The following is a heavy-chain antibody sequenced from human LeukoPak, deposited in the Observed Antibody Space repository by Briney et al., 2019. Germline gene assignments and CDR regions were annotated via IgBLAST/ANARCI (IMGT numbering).Heavy chain of an antibody. J-gene: IGHJ4*02. D-gene: IGHD3-22*01. CDR3: ARDPDDSSGYSRLDY. CDR1: GFTFSSYG. CDR2: IWYDGSNK. Sequence: PGRSLRLSCAASGFTFSSYGMHWVRQAPGKGLEWVAVIWYDGSNKYYADSVKGRFTISRDNSKNTLYLQMNSLRAEDTAVYYCARDPDDSSGYSRLDYWGQGTLVTASS. V-gene: IGHV3-33*01.